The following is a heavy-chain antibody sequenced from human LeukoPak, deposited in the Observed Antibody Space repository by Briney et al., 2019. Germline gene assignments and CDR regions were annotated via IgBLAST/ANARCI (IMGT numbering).Heavy chain of an antibody. Sequence: SETLSLTCTVSGYSISSGYYWGWIPQPPREGLGWIGSIYQSGSTFYNPSLKRRVTISVDTSKTQFSLKLSSVTAADTAVYYCARDLDGENYDFWSGYQPFDPWGQGTLVTVSS. J-gene: IGHJ5*02. CDR3: ARDLDGENYDFWSGYQPFDP. CDR2: IYQSGST. D-gene: IGHD3-3*01. V-gene: IGHV4-38-2*02. CDR1: GYSISSGYY.